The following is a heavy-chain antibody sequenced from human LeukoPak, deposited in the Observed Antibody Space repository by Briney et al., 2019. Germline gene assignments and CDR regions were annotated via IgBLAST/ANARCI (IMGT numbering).Heavy chain of an antibody. Sequence: PGGSLRLSCAASGFTFSSYAMSWVRQAPGKGLEWVSAISGSGGSTYYADSVKGRFTISRDNSKNTLYLQMNSLRAEDTAVYYCAKDIRYYDFWSGYYTADYWGQGTLVTVSS. D-gene: IGHD3-3*01. CDR2: ISGSGGST. J-gene: IGHJ4*02. CDR1: GFTFSSYA. CDR3: AKDIRYYDFWSGYYTADY. V-gene: IGHV3-23*01.